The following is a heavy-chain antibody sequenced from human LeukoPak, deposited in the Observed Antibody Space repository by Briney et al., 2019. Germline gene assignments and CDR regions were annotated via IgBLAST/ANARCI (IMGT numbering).Heavy chain of an antibody. V-gene: IGHV1-18*01. CDR3: ARDLIFLYSGSYGEFRNYFDY. J-gene: IGHJ4*02. Sequence: GASVKVSCKASGGTFSSYAISWVRQAPGQGLEWMGWISAYNGNTNYAQKLQGRVTMTTDTSTSTAYMELRSLRSDDTAVYYCARDLIFLYSGSYGEFRNYFDYWGQGTLVTVSS. CDR2: ISAYNGNT. D-gene: IGHD1-26*01. CDR1: GGTFSSYA.